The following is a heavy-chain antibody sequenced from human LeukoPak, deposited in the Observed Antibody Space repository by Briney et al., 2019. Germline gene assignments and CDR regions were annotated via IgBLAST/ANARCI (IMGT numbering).Heavy chain of an antibody. Sequence: SETLSLTCAVYGGSFSGYYWSWIRQPPGKGLEWIGYIYYKNTSYNPSLKSRGTISVDTSKNQFSLKLTSVTAADTAVYYCARAATTQAWYFDLWGRGTLVTVSS. J-gene: IGHJ2*01. CDR2: IYYKNT. CDR1: GGSFSGYY. V-gene: IGHV4-59*01. CDR3: ARAATTQAWYFDL. D-gene: IGHD4-11*01.